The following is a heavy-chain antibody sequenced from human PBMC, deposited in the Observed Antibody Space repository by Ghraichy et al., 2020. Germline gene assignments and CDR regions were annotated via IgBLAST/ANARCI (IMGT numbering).Heavy chain of an antibody. V-gene: IGHV1-69*13. CDR1: GGTFSSYA. CDR3: ARDHGYSSSSHYGMDV. D-gene: IGHD6-13*01. Sequence: SVKVSCKASGGTFSSYAISWVRQAPGQGLEWMGGIIPIFGTANYAQKFQGRVTITADESTSTAYMELSSLRSEDTAVYYCARDHGYSSSSHYGMDVWGQGTTVTVSS. J-gene: IGHJ6*02. CDR2: IIPIFGTA.